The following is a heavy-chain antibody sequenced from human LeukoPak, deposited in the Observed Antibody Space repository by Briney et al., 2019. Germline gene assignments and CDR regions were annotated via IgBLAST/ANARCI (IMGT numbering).Heavy chain of an antibody. Sequence: SETLSLTCTVSGDSISSSTYSWGWIRQPPGKGLEWIGNIYHSGSTYYNPSLKSRVTMSVDTSKNQFSLKLSSVTAGDTAVYYCARRCGSTSCFRYWGQGTQVTVAS. D-gene: IGHD2-2*01. CDR3: ARRCGSTSCFRY. CDR1: GDSISSSTYS. CDR2: IYHSGST. J-gene: IGHJ4*02. V-gene: IGHV4-39*01.